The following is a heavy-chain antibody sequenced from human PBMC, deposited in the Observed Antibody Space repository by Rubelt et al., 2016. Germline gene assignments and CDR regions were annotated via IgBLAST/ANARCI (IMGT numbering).Heavy chain of an antibody. V-gene: IGHV5-10-1*01. CDR1: GYSFTKYW. J-gene: IGHJ4*02. CDR3: ARMYTELDF. CDR2: LDPTDSYT. D-gene: IGHD1-14*01. Sequence: EVQLVQSAAEVKEPGESLRISCQGSGYSFTKYWISWVRQMPGKGLAWMGRLDPTDSYTDYSPSLQDHVTISLEKSISTAYLQWSSLKSSDTAIYYCARMYTELDFWGQGTLVTVSS.